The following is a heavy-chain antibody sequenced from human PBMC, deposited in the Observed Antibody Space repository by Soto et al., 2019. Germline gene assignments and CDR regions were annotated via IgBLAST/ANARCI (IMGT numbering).Heavy chain of an antibody. CDR1: GYTFTSYG. V-gene: IGHV1-69*13. CDR2: IIPIFGTA. CDR3: ARAGGTKNWFAP. J-gene: IGHJ5*02. D-gene: IGHD2-2*01. Sequence: SVKVSCKASGYTFTSYGISWVRQAPGQGLEWMGGIIPIFGTANYAQKFQGRVTITADESTSTAYMELSSLRSEDTAVYYCARAGGTKNWFAPWGRGPRFTVS.